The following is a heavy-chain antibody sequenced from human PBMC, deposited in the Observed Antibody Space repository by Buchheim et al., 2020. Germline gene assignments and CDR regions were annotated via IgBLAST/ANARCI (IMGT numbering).Heavy chain of an antibody. V-gene: IGHV4-30-4*01. CDR3: ARCRIVVVPAATVRYYYYGMDV. CDR1: GGSISSGDYY. J-gene: IGHJ6*02. CDR2: IYYSGST. Sequence: QVQLQESGPGLVKPSQTLSLTCTVSGGSISSGDYYWSWIRQPPGKGLEWIGYIYYSGSTYYNPSLKSRVTISVDTYTNQFSLKLSSVTAADTAVYYCARCRIVVVPAATVRYYYYGMDVWGQGTT. D-gene: IGHD2-2*01.